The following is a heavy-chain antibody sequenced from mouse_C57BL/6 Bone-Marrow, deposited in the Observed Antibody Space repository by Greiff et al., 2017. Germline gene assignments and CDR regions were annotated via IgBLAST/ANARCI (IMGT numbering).Heavy chain of an antibody. CDR1: SYTFTEYT. D-gene: IGHD1-1*01. CDR3: ARQITTVVAKGFDY. V-gene: IGHV1-62-2*01. Sequence: QVQLKESGAELVKPGASVKLSCKASSYTFTEYTIHWVKQRSGQGLEWIGWFYPGSGSIKYNEKFKDKATLTADKSSSTVYMELSRLTSEDSAVYFCARQITTVVAKGFDYWGQGTTLTVSS. J-gene: IGHJ2*01. CDR2: FYPGSGSI.